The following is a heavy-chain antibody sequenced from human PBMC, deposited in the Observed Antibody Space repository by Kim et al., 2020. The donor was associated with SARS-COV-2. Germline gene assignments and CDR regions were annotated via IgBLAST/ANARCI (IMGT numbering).Heavy chain of an antibody. D-gene: IGHD2-15*01. CDR2: TYPGDSDT. J-gene: IGHJ6*02. V-gene: IGHV5-51*01. CDR3: ARHMGHCSGGSCYSDYYNGMDV. Sequence: GESLKISCKGSGYSFTSYWIAWVRQMPGKGLEWMGITYPGDSDTRYSPSFQGQVTISADKSISTAYLQWSSLKASDTAMYYCARHMGHCSGGSCYSDYYNGMDVWGQWTTVTVSS. CDR1: GYSFTSYW.